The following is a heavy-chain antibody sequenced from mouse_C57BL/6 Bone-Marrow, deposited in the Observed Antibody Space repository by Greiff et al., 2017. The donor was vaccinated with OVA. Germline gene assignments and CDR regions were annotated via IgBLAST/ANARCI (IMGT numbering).Heavy chain of an antibody. V-gene: IGHV14-4*01. J-gene: IGHJ2*01. CDR1: GFNIKDDY. D-gene: IGHD1-1*01. CDR3: TVYYGSSYGFDY. Sequence: VQLQQSGAELVRPGASVKLSCTASGFNIKDDYMHWVKQRPEQGLEWIGWIDPENGDTEYASKFQGKATITADTSSNTAYLQLSSLTSEDTAVYSCTVYYGSSYGFDYWGQGTTLTVSS. CDR2: IDPENGDT.